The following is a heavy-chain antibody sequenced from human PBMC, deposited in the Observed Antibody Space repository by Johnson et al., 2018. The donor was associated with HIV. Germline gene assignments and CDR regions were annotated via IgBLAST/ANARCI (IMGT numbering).Heavy chain of an antibody. CDR3: ARDSDISLGVAGAFDI. D-gene: IGHD3-9*01. Sequence: VQLVESGGGLVKPGGSLRLSCAASGFTVSSTYMSWVRQAPGKGLEWVSAIYSGGSTYYADSVKGRFTISRDNSKNTLDLQMNSLRAEDTAVYYCARDSDISLGVAGAFDIWGQGTMVTVSA. CDR1: GFTVSSTY. J-gene: IGHJ3*02. CDR2: IYSGGST. V-gene: IGHV3-53*01.